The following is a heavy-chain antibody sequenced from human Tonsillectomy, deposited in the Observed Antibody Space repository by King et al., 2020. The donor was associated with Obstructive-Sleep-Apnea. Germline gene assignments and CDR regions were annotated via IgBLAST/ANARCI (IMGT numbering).Heavy chain of an antibody. D-gene: IGHD3-16*01. V-gene: IGHV4-31*03. CDR3: TREAVRLGEFRY. J-gene: IGHJ4*02. Sequence: VQLQESGPGLVKPSQTLSLTCSVSGASISGTYYYWTWIRQRPGKGLEWIGNIYYRGSTYYNSSLKSRVSISVDTSKNQFSLHLSSVTAADAAFYYCTREAVRLGEFRYWGPGTLVTVSA. CDR2: IYYRGST. CDR1: GASISGTYYY.